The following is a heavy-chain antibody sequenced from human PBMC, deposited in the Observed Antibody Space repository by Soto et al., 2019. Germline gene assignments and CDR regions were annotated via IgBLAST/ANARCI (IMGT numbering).Heavy chain of an antibody. CDR2: INACNGNT. CDR1: GYTFTSNA. D-gene: IGHD4-17*01. CDR3: ARDLHGDPYY. V-gene: IGHV1-3*01. J-gene: IGHJ4*02. Sequence: ASVKPSCTASGYTFTSNAMHWVRQAPGQRLEWMGWINACNGNTKYSQKLQGRVTMTTDTSTSTAYMELRSLRSDDTAVYYCARDLHGDPYYWGQGTLLTVSS.